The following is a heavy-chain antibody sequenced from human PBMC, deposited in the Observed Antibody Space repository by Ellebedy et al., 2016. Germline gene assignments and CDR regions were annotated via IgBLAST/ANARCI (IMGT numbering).Heavy chain of an antibody. D-gene: IGHD2-15*01. CDR3: TTDPGGRWWYRLNNWFDP. V-gene: IGHV3-64*01. Sequence: GESLKISCAASGFTFSSYAMHWVRQAPGKGLEYVSAISSNGGSTYYANSVKGRFTISRDNSKNTLYLQMNSLKTEDTAVYYCTTDPGGRWWYRLNNWFDPWGQGTLVTVSP. CDR1: GFTFSSYA. CDR2: ISSNGGST. J-gene: IGHJ5*02.